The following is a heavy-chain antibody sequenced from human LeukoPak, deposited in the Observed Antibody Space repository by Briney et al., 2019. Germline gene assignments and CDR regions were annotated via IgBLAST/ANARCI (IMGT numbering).Heavy chain of an antibody. Sequence: GGSLRLSCVASGFSINTNYMNWVRQAPGKELEWVSITYFGGTTYYADSVKGRFTISRDNSKNTLYLQMNSLRADDTAVYYCARDSEGDGYNFDTWGRGTLVTVSS. J-gene: IGHJ5*02. CDR1: GFSINTNY. CDR2: TYFGGTT. V-gene: IGHV3-53*01. D-gene: IGHD5-24*01. CDR3: ARDSEGDGYNFDT.